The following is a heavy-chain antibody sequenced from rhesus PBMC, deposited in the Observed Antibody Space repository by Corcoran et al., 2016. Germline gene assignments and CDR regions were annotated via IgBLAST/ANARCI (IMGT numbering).Heavy chain of an antibody. V-gene: IGHV4-127*01. CDR2: IGGSSGNT. CDR3: AREAGRNYPFDY. D-gene: IGHD4-17*01. J-gene: IGHJ4*01. CDR1: GGSVGGGYD. Sequence: QVQLQESGPGLVRPSETLSLTCTVSGGSVGGGYDWSWTRRPPGKGLVWIGYIGGSSGNTNYNPALKSRVTISKDTSKNHFSLKLSSVTAADTAVYYWAREAGRNYPFDYWGQGVLVTVSS.